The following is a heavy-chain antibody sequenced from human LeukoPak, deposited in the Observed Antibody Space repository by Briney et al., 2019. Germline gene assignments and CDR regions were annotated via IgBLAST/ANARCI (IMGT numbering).Heavy chain of an antibody. CDR2: INHSGST. Sequence: PSETLSLTCAVYGGSFSGYYWSWIRQPPGKGLEWIGEINHSGSTNYNPSLKSRVTISVDTSKNQFSPKLSSVTAADTAVYYCARHYYDSSGYYYGLDYWGQGTLVTVSS. D-gene: IGHD3-22*01. CDR1: GGSFSGYY. V-gene: IGHV4-34*01. CDR3: ARHYYDSSGYYYGLDY. J-gene: IGHJ4*02.